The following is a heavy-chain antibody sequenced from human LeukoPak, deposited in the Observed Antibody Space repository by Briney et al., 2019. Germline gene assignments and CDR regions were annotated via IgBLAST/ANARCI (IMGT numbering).Heavy chain of an antibody. D-gene: IGHD3-22*01. CDR2: INWNGGST. CDR3: ARGYFYDSSGYYGNLDY. CDR1: GFTFDEYG. J-gene: IGHJ4*02. Sequence: GGSLRLSCAASGFTFDEYGMNWVRQAPEKGLEWVSGINWNGGSTGYADAVKGRFTIHRDNAKKSLYLQMHSLRAEDTALYYCARGYFYDSSGYYGNLDYWGQGTLVTVSS. V-gene: IGHV3-20*04.